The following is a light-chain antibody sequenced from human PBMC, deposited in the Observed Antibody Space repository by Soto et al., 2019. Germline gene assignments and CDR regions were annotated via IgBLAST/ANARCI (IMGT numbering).Light chain of an antibody. J-gene: IGLJ2*01. CDR1: SGNIATNY. V-gene: IGLV6-57*04. CDR3: HSYDVDNVV. CDR2: DDN. Sequence: NFMLTQPRSVSQSPGKTVTISCTPTSGNIATNYVQWHQHRPGRAPSSVIYDDNERSSGVPDRFSGSVARSSNSASLTISGLKTDDEADYYCHSYDVDNVVFGGGTKLTVL.